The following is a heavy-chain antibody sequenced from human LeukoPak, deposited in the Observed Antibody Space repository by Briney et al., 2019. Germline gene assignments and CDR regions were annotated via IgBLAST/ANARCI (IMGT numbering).Heavy chain of an antibody. CDR3: ARDSPYSGSYYYFDY. J-gene: IGHJ4*02. D-gene: IGHD1-26*01. Sequence: GGSLRLSCAASGFTFSIYWMSWVRQAPGKGLEWVANIKQDGSEKYYVDSVKGRFTISRDNAKNSLYLQMNSLRAEDTAVYYCARDSPYSGSYYYFDYWGQGTLVTVSS. CDR2: IKQDGSEK. CDR1: GFTFSIYW. V-gene: IGHV3-7*01.